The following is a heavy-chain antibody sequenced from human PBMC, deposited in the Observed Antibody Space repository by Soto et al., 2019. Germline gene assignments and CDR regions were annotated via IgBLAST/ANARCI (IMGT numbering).Heavy chain of an antibody. CDR2: IIPIFGTA. CDR3: ATTVDTAMVTSGYYFDY. D-gene: IGHD5-18*01. CDR1: GGTFSSYA. Sequence: SVKVSCKASGGTFSSYAISWVRQAPGQGLEWMGGIIPIFGTANYAQKFQGRVTITADESTSTAYMELSSLRSEDTAVYYCATTVDTAMVTSGYYFDYWGQGTLVTVS. V-gene: IGHV1-69*13. J-gene: IGHJ4*02.